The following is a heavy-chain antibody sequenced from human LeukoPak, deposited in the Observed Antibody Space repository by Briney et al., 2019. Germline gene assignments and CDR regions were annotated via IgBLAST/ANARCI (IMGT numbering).Heavy chain of an antibody. CDR3: AKDGYTNSSGGFDY. CDR1: GFTFSNYG. Sequence: GGPLRLSCAASGFTFSNYGMHWVRQAPGKGLEWVAVISYDGSIKYYADSVKGRFIISRDNSKNTLYLQMNSLRAEDTAVYYCAKDGYTNSSGGFDYCGQGTLVTVSS. J-gene: IGHJ4*02. D-gene: IGHD6-6*01. V-gene: IGHV3-30*18. CDR2: ISYDGSIK.